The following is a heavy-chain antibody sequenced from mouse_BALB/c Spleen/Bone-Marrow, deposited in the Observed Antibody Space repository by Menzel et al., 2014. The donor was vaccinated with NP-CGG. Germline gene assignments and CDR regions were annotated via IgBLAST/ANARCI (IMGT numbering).Heavy chain of an antibody. J-gene: IGHJ3*01. CDR1: GFDFSGFW. D-gene: IGHD2-3*01. CDR3: ARLGYYGVFAY. Sequence: EVHLVESGGGLVQPGGSLKLSCAASGFDFSGFWMGWVRQAPGKGLEWIGEINPDSYTINYTPSLKDRFIISRDNAKNXXXXXXNKVRSEDTALYYCARLGYYGVFAYWGQGTLVTVSA. V-gene: IGHV4-1*02. CDR2: INPDSYTI.